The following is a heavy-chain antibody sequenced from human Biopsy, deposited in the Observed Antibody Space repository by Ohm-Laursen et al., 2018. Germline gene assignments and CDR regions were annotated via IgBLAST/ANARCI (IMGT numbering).Heavy chain of an antibody. V-gene: IGHV4-59*01. CDR2: IDDTGNT. D-gene: IGHD5-18*01. CDR1: GDSINNFF. J-gene: IGHJ4*02. Sequence: GTLSLTCTVSGDSINNFFWSWIRQPPGKGLEWIACIDDTGNTKYNPSLLTRVTISIDTSRNQFSLEMTSMTAADTAVYYCARDGWQGYTYGFFESWGQGTLVTVSS. CDR3: ARDGWQGYTYGFFES.